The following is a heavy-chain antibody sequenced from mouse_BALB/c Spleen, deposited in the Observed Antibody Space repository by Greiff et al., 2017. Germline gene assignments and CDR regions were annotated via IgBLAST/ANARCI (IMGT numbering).Heavy chain of an antibody. Sequence: QVQLQQSGPELVKPGASVKISCKASGYSFTSYYIHWVKQRPGQGLEWIGWIFPGSGNTKYNEKFKGKATLTADTSSSTAYMQLSSLTSEDSAVYFCARSGNYPAWFAYWGQGTLVTVSA. V-gene: IGHV1-66*01. CDR2: IFPGSGNT. J-gene: IGHJ3*01. D-gene: IGHD2-1*01. CDR3: ARSGNYPAWFAY. CDR1: GYSFTSYY.